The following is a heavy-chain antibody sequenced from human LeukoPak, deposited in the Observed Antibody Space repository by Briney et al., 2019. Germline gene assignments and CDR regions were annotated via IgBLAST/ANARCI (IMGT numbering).Heavy chain of an antibody. V-gene: IGHV3-7*01. CDR2: IKQDGSET. CDR3: AREGELNFDY. CDR1: GFTFNNYW. D-gene: IGHD1-26*01. Sequence: GGSLRLSCAASGFTFNNYWMNWVRQAPGKGLEWVANIKQDGSETYYVDSVKGRFTISRDNAKNSVYLQMNSLRAEDTAVYYCAREGELNFDYWGQGTLVTVSS. J-gene: IGHJ4*02.